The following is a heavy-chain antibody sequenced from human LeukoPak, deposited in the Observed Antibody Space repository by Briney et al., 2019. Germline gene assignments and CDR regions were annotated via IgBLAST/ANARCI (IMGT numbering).Heavy chain of an antibody. V-gene: IGHV1-46*01. CDR1: GYTFTNYY. J-gene: IGHJ4*02. CDR2: INPRTGST. Sequence: ASVKVSCKASGYTFTNYYIHLVRQAPGQGLEWMGMINPRTGSTNYAQNFQGRVTMTRDTSTSTVSVDLTSLTSAGTAMYYCARSMNTVTTKVLAFSGQGTLVAISS. D-gene: IGHD4-17*01. CDR3: ARSMNTVTTKVLAF.